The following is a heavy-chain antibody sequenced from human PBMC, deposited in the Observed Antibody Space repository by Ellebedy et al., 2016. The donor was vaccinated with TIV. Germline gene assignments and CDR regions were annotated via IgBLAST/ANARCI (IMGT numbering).Heavy chain of an antibody. CDR1: GFTFSSHT. Sequence: GGSLRLSCVASGFTFSSHTMGWVRPAPGKGLEWVSCISGSGDSATDADSVRGRFTISRDSAKNTLYLQMNSLRADDTAVYYCARDLYYGIDFWGQGTTVTVSS. V-gene: IGHV3-23*01. CDR2: ISGSGDSA. CDR3: ARDLYYGIDF. D-gene: IGHD2-8*01. J-gene: IGHJ6*02.